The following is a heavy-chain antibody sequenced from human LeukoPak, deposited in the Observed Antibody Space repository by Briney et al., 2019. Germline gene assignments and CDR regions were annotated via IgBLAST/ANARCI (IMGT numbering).Heavy chain of an antibody. CDR2: ISSSSDYK. CDR3: AKDRDFYDRNSFSPDAFDI. D-gene: IGHD2/OR15-2a*01. J-gene: IGHJ3*02. V-gene: IGHV3-11*06. CDR1: GFSFSDYY. Sequence: PGGSLRLSCAASGFSFSDYYMSWIRQTPEEGLEWLSYISSSSDYKNYADSLKGRFTISRDDANNSLHLQMDSLRAEDTAVYYCAKDRDFYDRNSFSPDAFDIWGQGTMVTVSS.